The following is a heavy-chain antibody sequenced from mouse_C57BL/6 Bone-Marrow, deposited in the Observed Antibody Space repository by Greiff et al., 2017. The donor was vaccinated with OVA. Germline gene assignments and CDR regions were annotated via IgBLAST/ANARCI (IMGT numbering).Heavy chain of an antibody. CDR3: AREEDYYGSSPLWYFDV. CDR2: ISYDGSN. CDR1: GYSITSGYY. V-gene: IGHV3-6*01. D-gene: IGHD1-1*01. J-gene: IGHJ1*03. Sequence: EVKLQESGPGLVKPSQSLSLTCSVTGYSITSGYYWNWIRQFPGNKLEWMGYISYDGSNNYNPSLKNRISITRDTSKNQFFLKLNSVTTENTATYYCAREEDYYGSSPLWYFDVWGTGTTVTVSS.